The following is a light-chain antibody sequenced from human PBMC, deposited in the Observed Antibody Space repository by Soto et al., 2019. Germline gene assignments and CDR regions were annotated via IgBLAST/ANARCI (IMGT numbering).Light chain of an antibody. CDR2: EVI. CDR3: TSYTSISTNYV. J-gene: IGLJ1*01. CDR1: SSDIGGYNY. V-gene: IGLV2-14*01. Sequence: QSALTQPASVSGSPGQSITISCTGTSSDIGGYNYVSWYQQHPGKAPKLMIYEVINRLSAVSNRFSGSKSGNTAYLAISGLQAEDEYDYYCTSYTSISTNYVFGTGTKLTVL.